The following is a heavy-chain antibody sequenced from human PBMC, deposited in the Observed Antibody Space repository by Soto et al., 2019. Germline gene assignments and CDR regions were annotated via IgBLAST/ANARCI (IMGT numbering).Heavy chain of an antibody. CDR2: IYYDGTT. D-gene: IGHD2-21*01. J-gene: IGHJ5*02. CDR3: ARDRRWLSRGRNNWFDP. V-gene: IGHV4-30-4*08. CDR1: GGSISSGDYY. Sequence: QVQLQESGPGLVKPSETLSLTCTVSGGSISSGDYYWTWIRQPPGKGLEWLGYIYYDGTTYYNPSLKSRLTMSIDTSKNQFSLKLNSLTAADTAVYYCARDRRWLSRGRNNWFDPWGQGTLVTVSS.